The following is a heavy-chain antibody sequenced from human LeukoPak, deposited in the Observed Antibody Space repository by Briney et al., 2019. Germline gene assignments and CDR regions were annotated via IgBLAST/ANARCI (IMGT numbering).Heavy chain of an antibody. D-gene: IGHD4-17*01. Sequence: GGSLRLSCAASGFTFNNYAMNWVRQAPGKGLEWVSSISGGGETTYYADSAKGRFTISRDNSQNTLYLQMNSPRAEDTAVDYCARDYADYVGYFFFDYWGQGTLVTVSS. CDR3: ARDYADYVGYFFFDY. J-gene: IGHJ4*02. V-gene: IGHV3-23*01. CDR1: GFTFNNYA. CDR2: ISGGGETT.